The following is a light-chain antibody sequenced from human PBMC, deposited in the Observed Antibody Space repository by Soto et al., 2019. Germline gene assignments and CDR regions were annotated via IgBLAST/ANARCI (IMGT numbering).Light chain of an antibody. CDR1: QSISDT. V-gene: IGKV3-15*01. CDR3: QQYASSPWT. Sequence: EIVMTQSPATLSVSPGGRATLSCRASQSISDTLAWYQQKPGQAPRLLIHGASTRATGFPGRFSGSGSGTDFTLTISSLQSEDFAVYYCQQYASSPWTFGQGTKVDIK. J-gene: IGKJ1*01. CDR2: GAS.